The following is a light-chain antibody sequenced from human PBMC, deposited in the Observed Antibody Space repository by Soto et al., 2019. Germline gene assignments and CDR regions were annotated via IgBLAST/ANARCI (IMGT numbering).Light chain of an antibody. Sequence: QSALTQPPSASGSPGQSVTISCTGTSSDVGGYNYVSWYQQHPGKAPKLMIYEVTKRPSGVPDRFSGSKSGNTASLTVSGLQADDGADYYCSSYAASDLYVFGTGTKLTVL. CDR2: EVT. V-gene: IGLV2-8*01. J-gene: IGLJ1*01. CDR3: SSYAASDLYV. CDR1: SSDVGGYNY.